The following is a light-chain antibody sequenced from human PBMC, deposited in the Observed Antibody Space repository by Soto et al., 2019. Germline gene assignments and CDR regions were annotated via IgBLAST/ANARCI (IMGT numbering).Light chain of an antibody. CDR3: QQYGSSGGIT. J-gene: IGKJ5*01. Sequence: EIVLTQSPGTLSLSPGEGATLSCRASQSVNSNYLAWYQQKPGQAPRLLIYAASSRATGIPDRFSGSGSGTDFTLTITRLEPEDSAMYYCQQYGSSGGITFGHGTRLEIK. CDR2: AAS. V-gene: IGKV3-20*01. CDR1: QSVNSNY.